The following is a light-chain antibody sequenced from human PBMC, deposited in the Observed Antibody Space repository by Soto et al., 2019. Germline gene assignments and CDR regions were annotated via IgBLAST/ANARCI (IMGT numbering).Light chain of an antibody. J-gene: IGKJ1*01. CDR2: GAS. CDR1: QTIGNNY. V-gene: IGKV3-20*01. Sequence: ETVLTQSPGTLSLSPGETATLSCRASQTIGNNYLAWYRQTPGQAPRLLIYGASNRATGIADRFSGSGSGTDFTLIISRLEPEDFALYYCQQYAGSPWTFGQGTKVEI. CDR3: QQYAGSPWT.